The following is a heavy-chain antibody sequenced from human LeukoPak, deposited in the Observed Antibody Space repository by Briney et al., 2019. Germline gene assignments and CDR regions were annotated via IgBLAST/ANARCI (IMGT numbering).Heavy chain of an antibody. Sequence: GGSLRLSCAASGFTFSSYSMNWVRQAPGKGLEWVSSISSSSSYIYYADSVKGRFTISRDNAKNSLYLQMNSLRAEDTAVYYCARDRYGDSPGLYWYFDLWGRGTLVTVSS. D-gene: IGHD4-17*01. V-gene: IGHV3-21*04. CDR1: GFTFSSYS. CDR2: ISSSSSYI. J-gene: IGHJ2*01. CDR3: ARDRYGDSPGLYWYFDL.